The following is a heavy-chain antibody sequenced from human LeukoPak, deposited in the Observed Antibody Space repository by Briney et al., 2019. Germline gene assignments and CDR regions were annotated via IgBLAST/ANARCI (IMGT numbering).Heavy chain of an antibody. CDR1: GGTFSSYA. V-gene: IGHV1-69*04. Sequence: SVKVSCKASGGTFSSYAISWVRQAPGQGLEWMGRIIPILGIANYAQKFQGRVTITADKSTSTAYMELSSLRSEDTAVYYCARGPAAPLVAFDIWGQGTMVTVSS. CDR2: IIPILGIA. D-gene: IGHD2-2*01. CDR3: ARGPAAPLVAFDI. J-gene: IGHJ3*02.